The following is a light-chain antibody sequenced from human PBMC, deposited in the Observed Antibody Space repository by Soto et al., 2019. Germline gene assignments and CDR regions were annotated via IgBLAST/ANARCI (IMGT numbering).Light chain of an antibody. V-gene: IGKV3-11*01. Sequence: EIVLTQSPAPLSLSPGERVTLSCRASQSVSSYLAWYQQKPGQAPRLLIYDASNRATGIPARFSGSGSGTDFTLTISSLEPEDFAVYYCQQRSNWPRTFGQGTKVDIK. CDR1: QSVSSY. CDR2: DAS. CDR3: QQRSNWPRT. J-gene: IGKJ1*01.